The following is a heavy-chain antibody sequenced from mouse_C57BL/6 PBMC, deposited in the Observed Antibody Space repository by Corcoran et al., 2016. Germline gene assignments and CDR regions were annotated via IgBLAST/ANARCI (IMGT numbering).Heavy chain of an antibody. V-gene: IGHV1-76*01. CDR1: GYTFTDYY. CDR2: IYPGSGNT. J-gene: IGHJ2*01. Sequence: QVQLKQSGAELVRPGASVKLSCKASGYTFTDYYINWVKQRPGQGLEWIARIYPGSGNTYYNEKFKGKATLTAEKSSSTAYMQLSSLTSEDSAVYFCARAPYYGSSYPFDYWGQGTTLTVSS. D-gene: IGHD1-1*01. CDR3: ARAPYYGSSYPFDY.